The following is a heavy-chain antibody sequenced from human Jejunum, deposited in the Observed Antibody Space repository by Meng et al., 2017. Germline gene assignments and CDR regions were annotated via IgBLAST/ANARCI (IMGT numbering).Heavy chain of an antibody. CDR3: ARHGLSGCKGVGCYESFFYYGMDV. D-gene: IGHD2-2*01. CDR2: MNPDELRI. CDR1: GYRFSRYW. V-gene: IGHV5-51*01. Sequence: KVSCKGSGYRFSRYWIGWVRQMPGKELEWMGFMNPDELRIKYSPSFEGQVTISVDNSITTAYLQWSSLEASDTAIYYCARHGLSGCKGVGCYESFFYYGMDVWGQGTTVTVSS. J-gene: IGHJ6*02.